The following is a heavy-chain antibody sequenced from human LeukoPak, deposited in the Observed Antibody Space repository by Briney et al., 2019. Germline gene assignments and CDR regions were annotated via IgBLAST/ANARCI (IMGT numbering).Heavy chain of an antibody. CDR1: GGSFSGYY. D-gene: IGHD3-16*02. CDR2: INHSGST. Sequence: PSETLSLTCAVYGGSFSGYYWSWIRQPPGKGLEWIGEINHSGSTNYNPSLRSRGTISVDTSKNQFSLKLSSVTAADTAVYYCARGLDDYIWGSYRYTRTIPFDYWGQGTLVTVSS. CDR3: ARGLDDYIWGSYRYTRTIPFDY. J-gene: IGHJ4*02. V-gene: IGHV4-34*01.